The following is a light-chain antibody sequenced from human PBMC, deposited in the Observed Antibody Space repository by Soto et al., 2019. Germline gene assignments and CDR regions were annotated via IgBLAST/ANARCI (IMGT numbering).Light chain of an antibody. CDR3: QQSYSSPPT. V-gene: IGKV1-39*01. CDR1: QSISNH. CDR2: AAS. J-gene: IGKJ1*01. Sequence: DLQMAQSPSSLSASVEDRVIITCRASQSISNHLNWYKQKPGKAPKXXSFAASSLQSGVPSRFSGSRSGPDFTLTISSLQPEDFATYYCQQSYSSPPTFGQGTKVDIK.